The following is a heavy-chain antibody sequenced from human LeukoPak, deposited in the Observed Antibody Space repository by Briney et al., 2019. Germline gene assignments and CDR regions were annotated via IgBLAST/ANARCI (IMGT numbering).Heavy chain of an antibody. CDR1: GFNFASHW. V-gene: IGHV3-74*01. CDR2: VNSGGSGT. Sequence: GGSLRLSCAASGFNFASHWMHWVRQTPGKGLVWVSRVNSGGSGTSYADSVEGRFTISRDNAKNTLHLQMNSLRAEDTAVYYCAKEGEGDYVWGSYRYFDYWGQGTLVTVSS. CDR3: AKEGEGDYVWGSYRYFDY. D-gene: IGHD3-16*02. J-gene: IGHJ4*02.